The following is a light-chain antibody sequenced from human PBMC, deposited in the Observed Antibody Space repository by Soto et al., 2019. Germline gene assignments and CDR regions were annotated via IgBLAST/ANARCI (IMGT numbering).Light chain of an antibody. CDR1: SSDVGGYNY. CDR3: SSYAGSNNVV. J-gene: IGLJ2*01. Sequence: QSALSQPPSASGSPGQSVTISCTGTSSDVGGYNYVSWYQQHPGKAPKLMIYEVSKRPSGVPYRFSGSKSGNTASLTVSGLQAEDDSDYYCSSYAGSNNVVFGGGTKLTVL. V-gene: IGLV2-8*01. CDR2: EVS.